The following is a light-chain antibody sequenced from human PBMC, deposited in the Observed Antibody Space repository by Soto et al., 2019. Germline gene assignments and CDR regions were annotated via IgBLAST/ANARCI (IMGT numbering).Light chain of an antibody. CDR3: CSYGGSSNLV. CDR1: SSDVGSYNL. V-gene: IGLV2-23*02. J-gene: IGLJ2*01. CDR2: DII. Sequence: QSALTQPASVSGSPGQSITISCTGTSSDVGSYNLGSWYQQHPGKAPKLIIYDIIKPPAGVSNRCSGSKSGTTAALTISGLQAEDEADYYGCSYGGSSNLVFGGGTKLTVL.